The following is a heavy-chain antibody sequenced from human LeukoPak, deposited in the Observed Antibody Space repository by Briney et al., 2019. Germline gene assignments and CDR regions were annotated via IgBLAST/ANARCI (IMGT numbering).Heavy chain of an antibody. J-gene: IGHJ6*03. Sequence: PSETLSLTCTVSGGSISSHYWSWIRQPPGKGLEWIGYIYYSGSTNYNPSLKSRVTISVDTSKNQFSLKLSSVTAADTAVYYCARVAAAGVYYYYYYMDVWGKGTTVTVSS. V-gene: IGHV4-59*11. CDR1: GGSISSHY. D-gene: IGHD6-13*01. CDR2: IYYSGST. CDR3: ARVAAAGVYYYYYYMDV.